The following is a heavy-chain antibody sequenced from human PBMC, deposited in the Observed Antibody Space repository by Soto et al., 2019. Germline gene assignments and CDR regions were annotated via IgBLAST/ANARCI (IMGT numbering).Heavy chain of an antibody. D-gene: IGHD3-3*01. CDR3: AGRSYYDFWSGYQPYYYYGMDV. CDR2: IIPIFGTA. J-gene: IGHJ6*02. CDR1: GGTFSSYA. V-gene: IGHV1-69*13. Sequence: SVKVSCKASGGTFSSYAISWVRQAPGQGLEWMGGIIPIFGTANYAQKFQGRVTITADESTSTAYMELSSLRSEDTAVYYCAGRSYYDFWSGYQPYYYYGMDVWGQGTTVTVS.